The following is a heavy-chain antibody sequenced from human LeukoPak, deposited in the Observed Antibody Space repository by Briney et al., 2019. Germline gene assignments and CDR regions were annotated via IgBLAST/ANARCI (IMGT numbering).Heavy chain of an antibody. V-gene: IGHV3-30-3*01. J-gene: IGHJ4*02. CDR2: ISYDGSNK. Sequence: GGSLRLSCAASGFTFSSYAMHWVRQAPGKGLEWVAVISYDGSNKYYADSVKGRFTISRDNSKNTLYLQMNSLRAEDTAVYYCARAVSSDYYNLYFDYWGQGTLVTVSS. D-gene: IGHD3-3*01. CDR1: GFTFSSYA. CDR3: ARAVSSDYYNLYFDY.